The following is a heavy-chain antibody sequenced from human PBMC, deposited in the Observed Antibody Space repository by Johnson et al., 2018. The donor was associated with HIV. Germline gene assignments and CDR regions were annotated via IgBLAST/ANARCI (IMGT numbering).Heavy chain of an antibody. J-gene: IGHJ3*02. CDR3: AKDSERGYSYGWCGFDI. V-gene: IGHV3-23*04. CDR2: ISGSGGST. Sequence: VQLVESGGGLVQPGGSLRLSCAASGFTFSSYAMSWVRQAPGKGLEWVSAISGSGGSTYYADSVKGRFTISRDNSKNTLYLQINSLRAEDTAVYYCAKDSERGYSYGWCGFDIWGQGTMVTVSS. D-gene: IGHD5-18*01. CDR1: GFTFSSYA.